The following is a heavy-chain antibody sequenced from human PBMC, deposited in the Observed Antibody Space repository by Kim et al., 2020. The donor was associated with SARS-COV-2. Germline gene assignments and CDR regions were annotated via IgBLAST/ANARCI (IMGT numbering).Heavy chain of an antibody. CDR2: ISGSGGST. CDR1: GFTFSSYA. V-gene: IGHV3-23*01. Sequence: GGSLRLSCAASGFTFSSYAMSWVRQAPGKGLEWVSAISGSGGSTYYADSVKGRFTISRDNSKNTLYLQMNSLRAEDTAVYYCAKGCSGGSCYPRNYYGMDVWGQGTTVTVSS. J-gene: IGHJ6*02. D-gene: IGHD2-15*01. CDR3: AKGCSGGSCYPRNYYGMDV.